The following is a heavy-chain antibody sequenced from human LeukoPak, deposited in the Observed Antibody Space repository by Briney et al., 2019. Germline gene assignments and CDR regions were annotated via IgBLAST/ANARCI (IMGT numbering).Heavy chain of an antibody. V-gene: IGHV3-48*01. D-gene: IGHD3-22*01. Sequence: GGSLRLSCAASGFTFSSYGMTWVRQAPGKGLEWVSYISSSSSTIYYADSLKGRFTISRDNSKNTLYLQMNSLRAEDTAVYYCAKVYYYDSSGSGNDAFDIWGQGTMVTVSS. CDR1: GFTFSSYG. CDR3: AKVYYYDSSGSGNDAFDI. J-gene: IGHJ3*02. CDR2: ISSSSSTI.